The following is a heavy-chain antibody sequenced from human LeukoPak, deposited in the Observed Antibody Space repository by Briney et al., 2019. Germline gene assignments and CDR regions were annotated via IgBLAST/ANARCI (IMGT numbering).Heavy chain of an antibody. CDR1: GGSISSGGYY. CDR3: AILWFGELLSDFDY. V-gene: IGHV4-30-2*01. Sequence: SETLSLTCTVSGGSISSGGYYWSWIRQPPGKGLEWIGYIYYSGSTYYNPSLKSRVTISVDTSKNQFSLKLSSVTAADTAVYYCAILWFGELLSDFDYWGQGTLVTVSS. D-gene: IGHD3-10*01. CDR2: IYYSGST. J-gene: IGHJ4*02.